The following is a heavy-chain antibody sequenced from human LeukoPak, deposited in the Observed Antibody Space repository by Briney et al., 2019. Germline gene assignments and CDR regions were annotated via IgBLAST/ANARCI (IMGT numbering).Heavy chain of an antibody. V-gene: IGHV1-2*04. J-gene: IGHJ4*02. CDR1: GYTFTGYY. D-gene: IGHD6-13*01. CDR3: ARVRASSWTYFDY. Sequence: ASVKVSCKASGYTFTGYYVHWVRQAPGQGLEWMGWINPNSGGTNYAQKFQGWVTMTRDTSISTAYMELSRLRSDDTAVYYCARVRASSWTYFDYWGQGTLVTVSS. CDR2: INPNSGGT.